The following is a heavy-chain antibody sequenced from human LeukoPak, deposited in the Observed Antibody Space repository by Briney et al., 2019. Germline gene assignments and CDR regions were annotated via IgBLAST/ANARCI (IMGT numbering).Heavy chain of an antibody. V-gene: IGHV5-10-1*01. J-gene: IGHJ6*02. D-gene: IGHD2-8*01. Sequence: GESLKISCQGSEYSFTSYWITWVRQMPGKGLEWMGRIDPRDSETNYSPSFQGHVTISADKSISTAYLQWSSLRASDTAMNYCARNGDYYGMDVWGQGTTVTVSS. CDR1: EYSFTSYW. CDR3: ARNGDYYGMDV. CDR2: IDPRDSET.